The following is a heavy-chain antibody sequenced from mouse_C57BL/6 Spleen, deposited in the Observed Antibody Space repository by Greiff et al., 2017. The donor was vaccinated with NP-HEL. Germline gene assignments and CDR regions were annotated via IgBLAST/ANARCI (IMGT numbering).Heavy chain of an antibody. Sequence: QVQLKQSGPGLVAPSQSLSITCTVSGFSLTSYAISWVRQPPGKGLEWLGVIWTGGGTNYNSALKSRLSISKDNSKSQVFLKMNSLQTDDTARYYCARNSPIYDGYHYYAMDYWGQGTSVTVSS. CDR3: ARNSPIYDGYHYYAMDY. CDR2: IWTGGGT. J-gene: IGHJ4*01. V-gene: IGHV2-9-1*01. CDR1: GFSLTSYA. D-gene: IGHD2-3*01.